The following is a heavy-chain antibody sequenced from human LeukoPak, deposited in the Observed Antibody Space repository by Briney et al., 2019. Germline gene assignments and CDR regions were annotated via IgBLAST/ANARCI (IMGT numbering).Heavy chain of an antibody. Sequence: SETLSLTCTVSGGSISSGDYYWSWIRQPPGKGLEWIGYIYYSGSTYYNPSLKSRVTISVDTSKNQFSLKLSSVTAADTAVYYCARVYDSEYYDSSGYLDYWGQGTLVTVSS. CDR3: ARVYDSEYYDSSGYLDY. D-gene: IGHD3-22*01. V-gene: IGHV4-30-4*01. CDR1: GGSISSGDYY. CDR2: IYYSGST. J-gene: IGHJ4*02.